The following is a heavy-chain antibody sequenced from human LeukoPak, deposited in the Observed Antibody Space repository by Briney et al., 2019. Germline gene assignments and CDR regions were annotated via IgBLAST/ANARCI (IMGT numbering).Heavy chain of an antibody. CDR3: ARETLLIPFDY. V-gene: IGHV1-46*01. Sequence: ASVKVSCKASGYTFTNYYIHWVRQAPGQGLECMGIINPSGGSTSYAQKFQGRVTMTRDMSTSTVYMELSSLRSEDTAVYYCARETLLIPFDYWGQGTLVTVSS. CDR2: INPSGGST. D-gene: IGHD2-15*01. J-gene: IGHJ4*02. CDR1: GYTFTNYY.